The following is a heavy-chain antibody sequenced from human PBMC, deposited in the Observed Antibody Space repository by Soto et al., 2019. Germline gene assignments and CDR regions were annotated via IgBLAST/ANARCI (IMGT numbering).Heavy chain of an antibody. V-gene: IGHV4-39*07. J-gene: IGHJ4*02. CDR2: IYYSGST. Sequence: PSETLSLTCTVSGGSISSSNYYWGWIRQPPGKGLEWIGSIYYSGSTYYNPSLKSRVTISVDTSKNQFSLKLSSVTAADSAVYYCARTPPLGYFDYWGQGTLVTVS. CDR3: ARTPPLGYFDY. CDR1: GGSISSSNYY.